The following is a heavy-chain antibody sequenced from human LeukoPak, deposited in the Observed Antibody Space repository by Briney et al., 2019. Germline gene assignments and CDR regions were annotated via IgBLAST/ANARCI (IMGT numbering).Heavy chain of an antibody. D-gene: IGHD3-22*01. Sequence: SETLSLTCTVSGGSISSYFWSWIRQPPGKGLEWIGYISYSGSTNYNPSLKSRVTILVDTSKNQFSLKLSSVTAADTAVYYCAREVKDYYYDSSGYFNYWGQGTLVTVSS. J-gene: IGHJ4*02. V-gene: IGHV4-59*01. CDR3: AREVKDYYYDSSGYFNY. CDR1: GGSISSYF. CDR2: ISYSGST.